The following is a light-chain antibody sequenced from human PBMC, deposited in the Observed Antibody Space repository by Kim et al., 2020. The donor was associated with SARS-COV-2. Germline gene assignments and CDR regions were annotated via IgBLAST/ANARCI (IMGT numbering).Light chain of an antibody. CDR2: KDS. V-gene: IGLV3-9*01. CDR1: KIGRKN. J-gene: IGLJ3*02. CDR3: QVWDNRIVV. Sequence: SYELTQPLSVSVSLGQTASITCGGNKIGRKNVYWYQQKTGQAPVLVIYKDSSRPSGIPERFSGSTSGNKATLTISRAQAGDEADYYCQVWDNRIVVFGGGTKLTVL.